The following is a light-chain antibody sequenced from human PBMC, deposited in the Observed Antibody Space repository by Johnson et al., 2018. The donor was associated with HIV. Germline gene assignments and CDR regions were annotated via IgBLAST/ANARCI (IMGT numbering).Light chain of an antibody. CDR2: DNN. J-gene: IGLJ1*01. CDR3: GTWDSSLSAVYV. Sequence: QSVLTQPPSVSAAPGQKVTISCSGSSYNIGNNLVSWYQQLPGSAPTLLIYDNNKRPSGIPDRFSGSKSGTSATLGITGLQTGDEADYYCGTWDSSLSAVYVFGTGTKVTVL. V-gene: IGLV1-51*01. CDR1: SYNIGNNL.